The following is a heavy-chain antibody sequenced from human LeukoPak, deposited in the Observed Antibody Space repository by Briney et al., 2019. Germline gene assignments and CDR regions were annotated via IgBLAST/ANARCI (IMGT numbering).Heavy chain of an antibody. CDR1: GFTFSSYS. V-gene: IGHV3-21*01. CDR2: ISSSSSYI. CDR3: ARDAGRSSWSRDYYYYGMDV. J-gene: IGHJ6*02. D-gene: IGHD6-13*01. Sequence: PGGSLRLSCAASGFTFSSYSMNWVRQAPGKGLEWVSSISSSSSYIYYADSVKGRFTISRDNAKNSLYLQMNGLRAEDTAVYYCARDAGRSSWSRDYYYYGMDVWGQGTTVTVSS.